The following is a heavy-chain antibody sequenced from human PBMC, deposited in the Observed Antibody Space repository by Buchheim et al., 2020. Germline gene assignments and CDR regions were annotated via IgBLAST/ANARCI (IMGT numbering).Heavy chain of an antibody. J-gene: IGHJ2*01. CDR1: GGSISSSSYY. V-gene: IGHV4-39*01. CDR2: IYYSGST. D-gene: IGHD3-22*01. Sequence: QLQLQESGPGLVKPSETLSLTCTVSGGSISSSSYYWGWIRQPPGKGLEWIGSIYYSGSTYYNPSLKSRVTISVDTSKNQFSLKLSSVTVADTAVYYCARHVMIVVVISWYFDLWGRGTL. CDR3: ARHVMIVVVISWYFDL.